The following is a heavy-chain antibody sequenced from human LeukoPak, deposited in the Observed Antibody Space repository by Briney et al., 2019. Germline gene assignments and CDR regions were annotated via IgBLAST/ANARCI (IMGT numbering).Heavy chain of an antibody. D-gene: IGHD5-18*01. CDR1: GGSFSGYY. CDR2: INHSGRT. V-gene: IGHV4-34*01. CDR3: ARVSSAMGFDY. J-gene: IGHJ4*02. Sequence: NPSETLSLTCAVYGGSFSGYYWSWIRQPPGKGLEWIGEINHSGRTNYNPSLKSRVTISVDTSKNQFSLKLSSVTAADTAVYYCARVSSAMGFDYWGQGTLVTVSS.